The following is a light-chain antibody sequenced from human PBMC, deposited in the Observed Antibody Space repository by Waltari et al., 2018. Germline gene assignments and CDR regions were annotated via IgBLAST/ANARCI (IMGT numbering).Light chain of an antibody. Sequence: QSALTQPRSVSGSPGQSVTIPCPGTSSDVGGYNSVSWYQQHPGKAPNLLFYDVSKRPSGVPDRFSGSKSGNTASLTISGLQAGDEADYYCCSYAGSYTYVFGTGTKVTVL. CDR3: CSYAGSYTYV. J-gene: IGLJ1*01. CDR2: DVS. V-gene: IGLV2-11*01. CDR1: SSDVGGYNS.